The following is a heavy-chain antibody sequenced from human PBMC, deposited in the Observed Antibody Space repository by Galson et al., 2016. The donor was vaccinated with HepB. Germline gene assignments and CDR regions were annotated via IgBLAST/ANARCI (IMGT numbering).Heavy chain of an antibody. V-gene: IGHV3-30*18. D-gene: IGHD3-16*01. CDR2: ISYVGGNK. CDR1: GFTFGSFG. Sequence: LSCAASGFTFGSFGMHWVRQPPGKGLEWLAGISYVGGNKNYGDSVKCRFTISRDNSMNTLYLQMNSLRADDTAMYYCAKIRVRGWGSFFWMDVWGQGAAVTVSS. J-gene: IGHJ6*02. CDR3: AKIRVRGWGSFFWMDV.